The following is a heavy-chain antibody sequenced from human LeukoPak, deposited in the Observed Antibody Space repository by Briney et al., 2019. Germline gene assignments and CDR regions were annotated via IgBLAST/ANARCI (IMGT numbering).Heavy chain of an antibody. CDR3: ARANNWNYALGY. J-gene: IGHJ4*02. CDR2: ISTGNGNT. CDR1: GDTFIRYG. V-gene: IGHV1-18*01. Sequence: SVKVSCKASGDTFIRYGISWVRQAPGQGLEWMGWISTGNGNTNYGQKFQGRVTMTTDTSTGTVYMELRSLRSDDTAMYYCARANNWNYALGYWGQGTLVTVSS. D-gene: IGHD1-7*01.